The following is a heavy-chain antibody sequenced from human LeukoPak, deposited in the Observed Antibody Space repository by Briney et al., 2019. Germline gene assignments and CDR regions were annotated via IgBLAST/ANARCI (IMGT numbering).Heavy chain of an antibody. V-gene: IGHV3-33*01. Sequence: GGSLRLSCAASGFTFSSYGMHWVRQAPGKGLEWVAVIWYDGSNKYYADSVTGRFTISRDNSKNTLFLQMNSLRAEDTAVYYCARDAPLRYCSSTSCYTGARFDPWGQGTLVTVSS. CDR1: GFTFSSYG. D-gene: IGHD2-2*02. J-gene: IGHJ5*02. CDR2: IWYDGSNK. CDR3: ARDAPLRYCSSTSCYTGARFDP.